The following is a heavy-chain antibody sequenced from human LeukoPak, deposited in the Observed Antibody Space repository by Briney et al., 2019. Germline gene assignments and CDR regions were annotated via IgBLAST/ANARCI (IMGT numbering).Heavy chain of an antibody. Sequence: SVKVSCMASGGTFINYAISWVRQAPGQGLEWMGGIIPIFGTANYAQKFQGRVTITTDESTSTAYMELSSLRSEDTAVYYCARLASRIPPLQLDYWGQGTLVTVSS. CDR3: ARLASRIPPLQLDY. CDR2: IIPIFGTA. V-gene: IGHV1-69*05. CDR1: GGTFINYA. D-gene: IGHD2-15*01. J-gene: IGHJ4*02.